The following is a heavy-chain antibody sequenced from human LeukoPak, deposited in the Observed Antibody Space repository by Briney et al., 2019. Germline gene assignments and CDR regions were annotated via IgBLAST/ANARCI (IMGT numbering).Heavy chain of an antibody. J-gene: IGHJ5*02. CDR1: GGSISSSSYY. D-gene: IGHD3-3*01. Sequence: PSETLSLTCTVSGGSISSSSYYWGWIRQPPGKGLEWIGSIYYSGSTYYSPSLKSRVTISVDTSKNQFSLKLSSVTAADTAVYYCARNLFTIFGVVNWFDPWGQGTLVTVSS. V-gene: IGHV4-39*01. CDR2: IYYSGST. CDR3: ARNLFTIFGVVNWFDP.